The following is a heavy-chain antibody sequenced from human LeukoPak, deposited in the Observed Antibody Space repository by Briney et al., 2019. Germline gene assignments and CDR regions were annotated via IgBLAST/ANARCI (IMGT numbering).Heavy chain of an antibody. D-gene: IGHD4-17*01. CDR2: ISSSSSYI. Sequence: GGSLRLSCAASGFTFSGYSMNWVRQAPGKGLEWVSSISSSSSYIYYADSVRGRFTISRDNAKNSLYLQMNSLRAEDTAVYYCARDGVFDYGAPTDYWGQGTLVTVSS. CDR1: GFTFSGYS. CDR3: ARDGVFDYGAPTDY. V-gene: IGHV3-21*01. J-gene: IGHJ4*02.